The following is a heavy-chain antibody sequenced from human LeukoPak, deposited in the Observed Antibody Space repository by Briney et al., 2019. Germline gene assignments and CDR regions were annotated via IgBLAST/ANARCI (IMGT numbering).Heavy chain of an antibody. V-gene: IGHV3-23*01. D-gene: IGHD2-2*03. CDR3: AIPTCSGSGYCSTSDPFHT. Sequence: GGSLRLSRAASGFTFDNYGIGWVSQAPGKGLEWVSGISGSGGRTYYADSVKGPFTISRDNSKNTLFLQLNSLGVEDTATYYCAIPTCSGSGYCSTSDPFHTWGQGTMVTVSS. CDR2: ISGSGGRT. CDR1: GFTFDNYG. J-gene: IGHJ3*02.